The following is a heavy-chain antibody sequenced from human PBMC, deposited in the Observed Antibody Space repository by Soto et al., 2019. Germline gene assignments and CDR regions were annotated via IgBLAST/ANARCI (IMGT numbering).Heavy chain of an antibody. CDR2: VSGGSGVT. CDR1: GFSFSTYG. D-gene: IGHD3-10*01. Sequence: TGGSLRLSCVVSGFSFSTYGVTWVRQAPGKGLEWVCGVSGGSGVTHYTDSVKGRFTISRDDSKNTVYLQMSRLRAEDTAVYFCAKGMFSSSPAAAGSFDYWGQGALVT. V-gene: IGHV3-23*01. J-gene: IGHJ4*02. CDR3: AKGMFSSSPAAAGSFDY.